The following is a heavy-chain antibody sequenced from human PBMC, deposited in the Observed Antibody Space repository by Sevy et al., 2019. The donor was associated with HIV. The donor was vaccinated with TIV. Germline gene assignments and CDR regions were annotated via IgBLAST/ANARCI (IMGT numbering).Heavy chain of an antibody. CDR2: IYYSGST. CDR1: GDAISGYY. CDR3: ARPYSNYYYAMDV. J-gene: IGHJ6*02. Sequence: SESLSLTCTVSGDAISGYYWSWIRQPPGKGLEWIGYIYYSGSTNYNPSLKSRVTISEDTSKNPFSLKLTSLTAADTAVYYCARPYSNYYYAMDVWGQGSTVTVSS. V-gene: IGHV4-59*01. D-gene: IGHD1-26*01.